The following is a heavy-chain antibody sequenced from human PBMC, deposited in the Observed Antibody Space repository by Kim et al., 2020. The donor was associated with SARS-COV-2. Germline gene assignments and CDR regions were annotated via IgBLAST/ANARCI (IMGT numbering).Heavy chain of an antibody. D-gene: IGHD4-4*01. CDR1: GGSFSGYY. Sequence: SETLSLTCAVYGGSFSGYYWSWIRQPPGKGLEWIGEINHSGSTNYNPSLKSRVTISVDTSKNQFSLKLSSVTAADTAVYYCARVSGYSNYVPNYFDYWGQGTLVTVSS. V-gene: IGHV4-34*01. CDR2: INHSGST. CDR3: ARVSGYSNYVPNYFDY. J-gene: IGHJ4*02.